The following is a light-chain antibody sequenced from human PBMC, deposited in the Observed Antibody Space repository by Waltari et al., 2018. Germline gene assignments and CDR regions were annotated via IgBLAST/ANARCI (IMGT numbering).Light chain of an antibody. CDR3: HVWHPHVDPGV. CDR2: YDR. V-gene: IGLV3-21*04. CDR1: NIGTYS. Sequence: SYVVTQPPSVSVAPGETATITCGGANIGTYSVNWYQQKAGQAPVLVIFYDRDRPSGIPVRLSGSNSGNTATLTISRVEAGDEARYYCHVWHPHVDPGVFGTGTEVTVL. J-gene: IGLJ1*01.